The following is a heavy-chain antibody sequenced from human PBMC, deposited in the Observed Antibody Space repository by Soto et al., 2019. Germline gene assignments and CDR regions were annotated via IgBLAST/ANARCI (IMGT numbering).Heavy chain of an antibody. Sequence: GGSLRLSCVASGFDFRSYEMIWVRQAPGKGLEWVSNIRANDESIYYADSVKGRVSVSRDNARNSLFLEMNSLRVDDTAVYYCARETLRDAIDIWGQGTMVTVSS. J-gene: IGHJ3*02. CDR2: IRANDESI. CDR3: ARETLRDAIDI. CDR1: GFDFRSYE. V-gene: IGHV3-48*03.